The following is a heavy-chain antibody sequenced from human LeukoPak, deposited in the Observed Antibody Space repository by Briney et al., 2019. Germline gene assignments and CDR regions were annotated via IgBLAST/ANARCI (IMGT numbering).Heavy chain of an antibody. D-gene: IGHD6-13*01. J-gene: IGHJ4*02. V-gene: IGHV4-38-2*02. Sequence: SETLSLTCTVSGYSISSGYYWGWIRQPPGKGLEWIGSIYHSGSTYYNPSLKSRVTISVDTSKNQFSLKLSSVTAADTAVYYCARAENSIAAADYWGQGTLVTVSS. CDR1: GYSISSGYY. CDR2: IYHSGST. CDR3: ARAENSIAAADY.